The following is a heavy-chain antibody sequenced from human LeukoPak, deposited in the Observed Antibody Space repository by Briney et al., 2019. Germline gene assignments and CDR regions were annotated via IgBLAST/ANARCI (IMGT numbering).Heavy chain of an antibody. CDR2: FYISGNI. Sequence: SETLSLTCTVSGGSISSYYWSWIRQPAGKGLEWIGGFYISGNINCNPSLKSRVTISVDTSKNQFSLKLSSVTAADTAVYYCARVDYYGSGSYYNYFDYWGQGTLVTVSS. V-gene: IGHV4-4*07. D-gene: IGHD3-10*01. CDR1: GGSISSYY. J-gene: IGHJ4*02. CDR3: ARVDYYGSGSYYNYFDY.